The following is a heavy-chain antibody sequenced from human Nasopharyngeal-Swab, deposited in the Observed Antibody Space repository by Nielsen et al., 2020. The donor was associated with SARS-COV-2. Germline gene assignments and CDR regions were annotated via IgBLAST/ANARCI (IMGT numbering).Heavy chain of an antibody. CDR1: GYTFTSHA. J-gene: IGHJ6*03. V-gene: IGHV1-3*01. Sequence: ASVKVSCKASGYTFTSHAMHWVRQAPGQRLEWLGWINAANGDTKYSQKIQGRVTITRDTSASTAYMELSSLRAEDTAVYYCARARVVVHYYYMDVWGKGTTVTVSS. D-gene: IGHD3-22*01. CDR2: INAANGDT. CDR3: ARARVVVHYYYMDV.